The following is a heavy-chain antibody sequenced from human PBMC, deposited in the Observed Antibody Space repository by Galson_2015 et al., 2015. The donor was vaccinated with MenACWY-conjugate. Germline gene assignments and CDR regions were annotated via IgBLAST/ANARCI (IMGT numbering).Heavy chain of an antibody. CDR1: GFTFGSFG. CDR2: ISYDGSNI. V-gene: IGHV3-30*03. CDR3: ASPDTSGWSKAFAI. Sequence: SLRLSCAASGFTFGSFGMHWVRQAPGKGLEWVAVISYDGSNIYCGDSVKGRFTISRDNSKNTLYLQMNSLRIEDTAVYYCASPDTSGWSKAFAIWGQGTMVTVSS. D-gene: IGHD6-19*01. J-gene: IGHJ3*02.